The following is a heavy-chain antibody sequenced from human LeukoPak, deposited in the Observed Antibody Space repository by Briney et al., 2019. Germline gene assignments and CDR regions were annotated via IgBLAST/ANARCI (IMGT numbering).Heavy chain of an antibody. CDR2: ISGSGGST. Sequence: PGGSLRLSCAASGFGFRVYDMSWVRQAPGKGLEWVSAISGSGGSTYYADSVKGRFTISRDNSKNTQYLQMSSLRAEDTAVYYCAKDAYHYGDYEDYWGQGTLVTVSS. CDR3: AKDAYHYGDYEDY. CDR1: GFGFRVYD. V-gene: IGHV3-23*01. D-gene: IGHD4-17*01. J-gene: IGHJ4*02.